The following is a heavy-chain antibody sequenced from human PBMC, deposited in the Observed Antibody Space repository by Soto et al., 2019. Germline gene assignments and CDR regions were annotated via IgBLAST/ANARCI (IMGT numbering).Heavy chain of an antibody. V-gene: IGHV4-34*01. J-gene: IGHJ4*02. CDR1: GGSFSGYY. D-gene: IGHD1-7*01. Sequence: PSETLSLTCAVYGGSFSGYYWSWIRQPPGKGLEWIGEINHSGSTNYNPSLKSRVTISVDTSKNQFSLKLSSVTAADTAVYYCAILELLRPNDSSDYWGQGTLVTVSS. CDR3: AILELLRPNDSSDY. CDR2: INHSGST.